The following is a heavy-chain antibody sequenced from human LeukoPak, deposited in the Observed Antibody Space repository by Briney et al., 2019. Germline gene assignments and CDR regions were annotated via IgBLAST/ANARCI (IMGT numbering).Heavy chain of an antibody. D-gene: IGHD3-10*01. CDR2: IYSGGST. CDR3: ASSYGSGSYYPRYYFDY. Sequence: GGSLRLSCAASGFTVSSNYMSWVRQAPGKGLEWVSVIYSGGSTYYADSVKDRFTISRDNSKNTLYLQMNSLRAEDTAVYYCASSYGSGSYYPRYYFDYWGQGTLVTVSS. V-gene: IGHV3-66*01. CDR1: GFTVSSNY. J-gene: IGHJ4*02.